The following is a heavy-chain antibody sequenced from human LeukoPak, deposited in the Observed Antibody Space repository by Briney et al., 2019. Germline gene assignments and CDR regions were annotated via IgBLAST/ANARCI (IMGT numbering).Heavy chain of an antibody. CDR2: INPNSRGT. CDR3: AREGVVTVDY. D-gene: IGHD5-18*01. Sequence: ASVKVSCKASGYTFTGYYMHWVRQAPGQGLEWMGWINPNSRGTNYAQKFQGRVTMTRDRSISTPYCGMARLRSQATAVDYWAREGVVTVDYWGQGTLVTVSS. J-gene: IGHJ4*02. V-gene: IGHV1-2*02. CDR1: GYTFTGYY.